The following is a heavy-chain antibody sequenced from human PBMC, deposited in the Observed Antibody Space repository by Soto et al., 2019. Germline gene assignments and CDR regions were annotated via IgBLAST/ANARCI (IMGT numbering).Heavy chain of an antibody. CDR3: AKDAAYYFDY. CDR2: ISWGSGSI. V-gene: IGHV3-9*01. CDR1: GFTFDDYA. J-gene: IGHJ4*02. Sequence: EVQLVESGGGLVQPGRSLRLSCAASGFTFDDYAMHWVRQAPGKGLEWVSGISWGSGSIDYADSVKGRFTISRDNAKNSLYLQMNSLRAEDTALYYCAKDAAYYFDYWGQVTLVTVSS. D-gene: IGHD6-25*01.